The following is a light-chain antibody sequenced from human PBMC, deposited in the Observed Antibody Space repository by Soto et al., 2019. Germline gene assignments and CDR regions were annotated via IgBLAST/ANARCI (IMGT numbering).Light chain of an antibody. CDR3: QQSYSTPRT. Sequence: DIQMTQSPSSQSASVGDRVTITCRASQNISSYLNWYQQKPGKAPKLLIYAASSLQSGVPSRFSGSGSGTDFTLTISSLQPEDFATYYCQQSYSTPRTFGQGTKLEIK. J-gene: IGKJ2*01. CDR2: AAS. V-gene: IGKV1-39*01. CDR1: QNISSY.